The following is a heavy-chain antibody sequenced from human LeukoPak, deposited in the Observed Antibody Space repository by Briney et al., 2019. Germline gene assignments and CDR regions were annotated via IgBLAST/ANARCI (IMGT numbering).Heavy chain of an antibody. D-gene: IGHD3-10*01. Sequence: GASVKVSCKASGYTFTSYGISWVRQAPGQGLEWMGWISAYNGNTNYAQKFQGRVTITRNTSISTAYMELSSLRSEDTAVYYCARECRDYYGSGSYPHAFDIWGQGTMVTVSS. J-gene: IGHJ3*02. CDR1: GYTFTSYG. CDR3: ARECRDYYGSGSYPHAFDI. CDR2: ISAYNGNT. V-gene: IGHV1-18*01.